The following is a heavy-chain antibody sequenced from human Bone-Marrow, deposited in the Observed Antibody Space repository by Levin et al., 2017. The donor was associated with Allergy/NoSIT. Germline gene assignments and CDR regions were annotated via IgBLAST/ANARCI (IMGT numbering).Heavy chain of an antibody. V-gene: IGHV5-51*01. J-gene: IGHJ3*02. D-gene: IGHD4-17*01. Sequence: GGSLRLSCKGSGYRFTSYWIGWVRQMPGKGLESMGIIYGGDSDTKYSPPFQGQVTISVDRSTNTAYLQWNSLKASDTAMYYCARNMVTTFGGFDIWGQGTMVTVSS. CDR2: IYGGDSDT. CDR3: ARNMVTTFGGFDI. CDR1: GYRFTSYW.